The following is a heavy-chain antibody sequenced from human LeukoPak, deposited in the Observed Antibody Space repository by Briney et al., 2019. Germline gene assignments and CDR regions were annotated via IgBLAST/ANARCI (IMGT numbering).Heavy chain of an antibody. J-gene: IGHJ4*02. V-gene: IGHV3-7*01. Sequence: PGGSLRLSCAASGFTFSNYWMTWARQAPGKGLEWVAHINQDGSREYYMDSVKARFTISRDNAKNSLSLQMNSLRAEDTAVYYCVRDGGVSGYDLLDYWGQGTLVTVSS. CDR2: INQDGSRE. CDR1: GFTFSNYW. CDR3: VRDGGVSGYDLLDY. D-gene: IGHD5-12*01.